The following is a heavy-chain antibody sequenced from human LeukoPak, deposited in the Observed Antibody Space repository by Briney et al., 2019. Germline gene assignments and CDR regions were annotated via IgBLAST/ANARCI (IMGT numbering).Heavy chain of an antibody. CDR2: IGTAGDT. Sequence: PGGSLRPSCAASGFTFSSYDMHWVRQATGKGLEWVSAIGTAGDTYYPGSVKGRFTISGENAKNSLYLQMNSLRAGDTAVYYCAREAAGHFDYWGQGTLVTVSS. CDR1: GFTFSSYD. V-gene: IGHV3-13*01. CDR3: AREAAGHFDY. D-gene: IGHD6-13*01. J-gene: IGHJ4*02.